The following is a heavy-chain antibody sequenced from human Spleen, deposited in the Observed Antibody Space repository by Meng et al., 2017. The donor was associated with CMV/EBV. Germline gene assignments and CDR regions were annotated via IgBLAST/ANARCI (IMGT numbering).Heavy chain of an antibody. Sequence: ASGFTFTRYAMDWVRQAPGKGLEWVAVISYDGSNKYYADSVKGRFTISRDNSKNTLYLQMNSLRAEDTAVYYCAREYSSSWYYVDYWGQGALVTVSS. J-gene: IGHJ4*02. CDR2: ISYDGSNK. V-gene: IGHV3-30*04. D-gene: IGHD6-13*01. CDR1: GFTFTRYA. CDR3: AREYSSSWYYVDY.